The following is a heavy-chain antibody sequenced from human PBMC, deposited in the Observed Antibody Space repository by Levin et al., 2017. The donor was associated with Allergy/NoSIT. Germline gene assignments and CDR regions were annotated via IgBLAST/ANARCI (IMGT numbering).Heavy chain of an antibody. V-gene: IGHV3-33*01. CDR3: ARGSGYCGGGSCYLFDY. CDR2: IWYDGGNK. D-gene: IGHD2-15*01. Sequence: GESLKISCAASGFAFSRFAMQWVRQAPGKGPEWVAVIWYDGGNKYYADSVKGRFTISRDNSRNTLYLQMNSLRAEDTALYYCARGSGYCGGGSCYLFDYWGQGTLVTVSS. CDR1: GFAFSRFA. J-gene: IGHJ4*02.